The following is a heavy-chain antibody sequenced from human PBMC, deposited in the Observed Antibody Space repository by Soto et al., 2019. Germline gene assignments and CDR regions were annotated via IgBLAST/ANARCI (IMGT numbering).Heavy chain of an antibody. J-gene: IGHJ4*02. V-gene: IGHV3-7*03. Sequence: PGGSLRLSCATSDFTFRNSWINWVRQAPGKGLEWVANINPDGGATNYVDSVKGRFTISRDNVRNSASLQMNSLRGEDTAVYFCLGGNGGPQWGQGTLVTVSS. CDR2: INPDGGAT. CDR1: DFTFRNSW. CDR3: LGGNGGPQ. D-gene: IGHD2-15*01.